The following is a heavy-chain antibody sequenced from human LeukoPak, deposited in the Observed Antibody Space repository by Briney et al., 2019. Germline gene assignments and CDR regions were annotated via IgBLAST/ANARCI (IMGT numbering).Heavy chain of an antibody. CDR3: ARSSSSWYTKYFQH. J-gene: IGHJ1*01. CDR1: GFTFSSYS. Sequence: SGGSLRLSCAASGFTFSSYSMNWVRQAPGKGLEWVSSISSSSSYIYYADSVKGRFTISRDNAKNSLYLQMNSLRAEDTAVYYCARSSSSWYTKYFQHWGQGTLVTVSS. CDR2: ISSSSSYI. V-gene: IGHV3-21*01. D-gene: IGHD6-13*01.